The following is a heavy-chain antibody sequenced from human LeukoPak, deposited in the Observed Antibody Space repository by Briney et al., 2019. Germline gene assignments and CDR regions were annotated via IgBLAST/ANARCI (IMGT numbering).Heavy chain of an antibody. CDR3: AASLWFGIYPDY. CDR2: FNHNWGA. CDR1: SGSFSGYY. V-gene: IGHV4-34*01. D-gene: IGHD3-10*01. Sequence: SETLSLTCAVYSGSFSGYYWTWFRQPPGKGLEWIGEFNHNWGAKYNPSLKGRVTISVDTSNNHLSLSLNSVTTADTAVYYCAASLWFGIYPDYWGQGSLVTVSS. J-gene: IGHJ4*02.